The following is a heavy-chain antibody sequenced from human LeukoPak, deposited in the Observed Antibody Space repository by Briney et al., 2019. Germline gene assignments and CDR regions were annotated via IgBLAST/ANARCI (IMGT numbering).Heavy chain of an antibody. J-gene: IGHJ6*03. CDR1: GFTFSDYY. D-gene: IGHD3-22*01. CDR3: ARVKNGFDGNGYPYYYYYYMDV. CDR2: ISTSGTTT. Sequence: GGSLRLSCAASGFTFSDYYMSWIRQAPGKGLEWVSYISTSGTTTYYGDSVKGRFTISRDNAKNSLYLQMNNLRAEDTAVYYCARVKNGFDGNGYPYYYYYYMDVWGRGITVTVFS. V-gene: IGHV3-11*04.